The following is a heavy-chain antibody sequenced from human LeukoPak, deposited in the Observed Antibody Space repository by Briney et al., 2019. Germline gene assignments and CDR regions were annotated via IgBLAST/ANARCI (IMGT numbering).Heavy chain of an antibody. CDR2: ISGSGGRT. J-gene: IGHJ4*02. CDR3: AKSYASGSFYDY. D-gene: IGHD3-10*01. V-gene: IGHV3-23*01. Sequence: GGSLRLSCAASGFTFSSYSMNWVRQAPGKGLEWVSAISGSGGRTYYADSVKGRFTISRDNSKNTVSLQMNNLRADDTAVYYCAKSYASGSFYDYWGQGTLVTVSS. CDR1: GFTFSSYS.